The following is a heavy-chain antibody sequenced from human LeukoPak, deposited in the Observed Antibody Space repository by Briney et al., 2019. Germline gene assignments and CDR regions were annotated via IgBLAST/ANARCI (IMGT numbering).Heavy chain of an antibody. D-gene: IGHD2-21*01. Sequence: SETLSLTCAVYGGSFSGYYWSWIRQPPGKGLEWIGEINHSGSTNYNPSLKSRVTISVDMSKNQFSLKLSSVTAADTAVYYCARALWFPLDYWGQGTLVTVSS. CDR2: INHSGST. CDR1: GGSFSGYY. J-gene: IGHJ4*02. CDR3: ARALWFPLDY. V-gene: IGHV4-34*01.